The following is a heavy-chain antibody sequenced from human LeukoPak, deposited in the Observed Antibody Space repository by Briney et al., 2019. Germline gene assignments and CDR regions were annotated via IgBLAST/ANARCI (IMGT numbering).Heavy chain of an antibody. V-gene: IGHV3-7*01. CDR1: GFTFTTYW. CDR2: IKQDGNEK. Sequence: GGSLRLSCAASGFTFTTYWMSWVRQAPGKGLEWVANIKQDGNEKYYVDSVKGRFTISRDNAKNSLYLEMNSLRAEDTAVYYCARTYYDFWSGYYSHEGNPFDYWGQGTLVTVSS. J-gene: IGHJ4*02. D-gene: IGHD3-3*01. CDR3: ARTYYDFWSGYYSHEGNPFDY.